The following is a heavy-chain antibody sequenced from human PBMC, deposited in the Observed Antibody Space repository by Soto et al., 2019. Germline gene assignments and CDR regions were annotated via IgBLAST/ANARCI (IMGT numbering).Heavy chain of an antibody. J-gene: IGHJ6*02. CDR2: IDPSDSYT. V-gene: IGHV5-10-1*01. D-gene: IGHD2-2*01. CDR1: GYSFTSYW. Sequence: GESLKISCKGSGYSFTSYWISWVRQMPGKGLEWMGRIDPSDSYTNYSPSFQGHVTISADKSISTAYLQWSSLKASDTAMYYCASHQLLPRPQYGMDVWGQGTTVTVSS. CDR3: ASHQLLPRPQYGMDV.